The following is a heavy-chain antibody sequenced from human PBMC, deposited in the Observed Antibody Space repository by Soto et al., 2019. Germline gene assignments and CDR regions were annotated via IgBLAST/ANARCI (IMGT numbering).Heavy chain of an antibody. D-gene: IGHD2-15*01. Sequence: PGGSLRLSCAASGFSFSSHNMNWVRQAPGKGLEWVSYISTSGSSIYYADSVKGRFTISRDNAKNSLYLQINSLRAEDTAVYYCARSGNYPLDCWGQGTLVNVSS. J-gene: IGHJ4*02. CDR3: ARSGNYPLDC. V-gene: IGHV3-48*01. CDR1: GFSFSSHN. CDR2: ISTSGSSI.